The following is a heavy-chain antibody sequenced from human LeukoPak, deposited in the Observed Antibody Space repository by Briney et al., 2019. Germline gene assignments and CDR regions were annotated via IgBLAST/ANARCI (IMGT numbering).Heavy chain of an antibody. Sequence: GGSLRLSCAASGFTFSSYGMHWVRQAPGKGLEWVAVISFDGSNKFYGDSVKGRFTISRDNPKNTLYLQMNSLRAEDTAVYYCANDVDSSWYYFDYWGQGTLLTVSS. CDR2: ISFDGSNK. V-gene: IGHV3-30*18. CDR3: ANDVDSSWYYFDY. CDR1: GFTFSSYG. D-gene: IGHD6-13*01. J-gene: IGHJ4*02.